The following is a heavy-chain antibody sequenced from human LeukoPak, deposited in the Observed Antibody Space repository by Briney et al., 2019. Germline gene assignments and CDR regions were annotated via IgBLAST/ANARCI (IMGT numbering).Heavy chain of an antibody. J-gene: IGHJ4*02. CDR2: VSAGHHA. CDR3: VREARGYHYTYFDY. V-gene: IGHV3-13*01. CDR1: GFTLGGHD. D-gene: IGHD5-18*01. Sequence: PGGSLRLSCTASGFTLGGHDMHWVRQTTGDGLEWVAAVSAGHHAFYAGSVKGRFTVSREDAKHSLYLQMNSLRAGDPAVYYCVREARGYHYTYFDYWGQGSLVTVSS.